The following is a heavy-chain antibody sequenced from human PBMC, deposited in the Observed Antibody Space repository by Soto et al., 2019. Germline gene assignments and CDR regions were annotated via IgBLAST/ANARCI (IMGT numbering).Heavy chain of an antibody. CDR1: GYTFTSYG. Sequence: ASVKVSCKASGYTFTSYGISWVRQAPGQGLEWMGWISAYNGNTNYAQKLQGRVTMTTDTSTSTAYMELRSLRSDDTAVYYCARDYYGSGSYYYFDYWGQGTLVTVS. CDR3: ARDYYGSGSYYYFDY. J-gene: IGHJ4*02. D-gene: IGHD3-10*01. V-gene: IGHV1-18*01. CDR2: ISAYNGNT.